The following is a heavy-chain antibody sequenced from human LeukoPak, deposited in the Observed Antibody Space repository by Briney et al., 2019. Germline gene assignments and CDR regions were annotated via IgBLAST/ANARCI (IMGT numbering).Heavy chain of an antibody. D-gene: IGHD3-22*01. CDR3: ARDYDTVRNFDY. V-gene: IGHV3-33*01. CDR1: GFTFSSYG. CDR2: IWHDGSNK. Sequence: GGSLRLSCAASGFTFSSYGMHWVRQAPGKGLEWVAVIWHDGSNKYYADSVKGRFTISRDNPKNTLYLQMNSLRAEDTAVYYCARDYDTVRNFDYWGQGTLVTVSS. J-gene: IGHJ4*02.